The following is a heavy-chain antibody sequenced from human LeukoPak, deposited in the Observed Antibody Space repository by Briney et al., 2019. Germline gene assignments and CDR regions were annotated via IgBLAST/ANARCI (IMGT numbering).Heavy chain of an antibody. J-gene: IGHJ4*02. V-gene: IGHV1-2*02. CDR2: INPNSGGT. Sequence: ASVKVSCEASGYTFTGYYMHWVRQAPGQGLEWMGWINPNSGGTNYAQKFQGRVTMTRDMSISTAYMELSRLRSDDTAVYYCARGGSITIFGVIFDYWGQGTLVTVSS. CDR3: ARGGSITIFGVIFDY. D-gene: IGHD3-3*01. CDR1: GYTFTGYY.